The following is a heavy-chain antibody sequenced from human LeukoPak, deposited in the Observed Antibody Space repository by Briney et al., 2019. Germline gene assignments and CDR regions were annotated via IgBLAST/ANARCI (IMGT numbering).Heavy chain of an antibody. CDR1: GGTFSSYA. CDR2: IIPIFGTA. D-gene: IGHD1-26*01. V-gene: IGHV1-69*06. CDR3: ARGAYNGSPDY. Sequence: SVKVSCKASGGTFSSYAISWVRQAPGQGLEWMGGIIPIFGTANYAQKFQGRVTITADKSTSTAYMELRSLRSDDTAIYYCARGAYNGSPDYWGQGTLVTVSS. J-gene: IGHJ4*02.